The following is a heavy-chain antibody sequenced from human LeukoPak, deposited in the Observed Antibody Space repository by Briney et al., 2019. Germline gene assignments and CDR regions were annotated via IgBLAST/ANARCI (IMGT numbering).Heavy chain of an antibody. D-gene: IGHD3-10*01. CDR3: ARLGTYWSNYYFEY. CDR1: GYSFTNYW. J-gene: IGHJ4*02. V-gene: IGHV5-10-1*01. CDR2: IDPSDSYT. Sequence: GESLKISCKSSGYSFTNYWITWVRQMPGKGLEWMGRIDPSDSYTNYSPSFQGHVTISADNSISTAYLQWSSLKASDTAMYYCARLGTYWSNYYFEYWGQGTLVTVSS.